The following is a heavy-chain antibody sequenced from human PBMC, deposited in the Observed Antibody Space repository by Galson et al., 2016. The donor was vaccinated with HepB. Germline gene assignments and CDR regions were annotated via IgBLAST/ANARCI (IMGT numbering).Heavy chain of an antibody. Sequence: SLRLSCAASGFDFNTYALSWVRHGPGKGLEWVSAITGSGDGTYYADSVKGRFTASRDNSKNTLYLQMNSLRAEDTAVYYCARVDSIRLLWSGELSPGRMGEYNFDSWGQGTLVTVSS. V-gene: IGHV3-23*01. D-gene: IGHD3-10*01. CDR3: ARVDSIRLLWSGELSPGRMGEYNFDS. CDR1: GFDFNTYA. J-gene: IGHJ4*02. CDR2: ITGSGDGT.